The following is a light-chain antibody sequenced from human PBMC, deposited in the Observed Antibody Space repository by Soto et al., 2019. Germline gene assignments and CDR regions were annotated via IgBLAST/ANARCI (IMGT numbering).Light chain of an antibody. Sequence: QSVLTQPASVSGSPGQSITISCTGTSSDVGGYNFVSWYQQHPGKAPKLIIYEVSNRPSGVSNRFSGSKSGNTASLTISGLQAEDEADYYCSSYTRSTTVAFGGGTKLTVL. CDR1: SSDVGGYNF. CDR2: EVS. J-gene: IGLJ2*01. CDR3: SSYTRSTTVA. V-gene: IGLV2-14*01.